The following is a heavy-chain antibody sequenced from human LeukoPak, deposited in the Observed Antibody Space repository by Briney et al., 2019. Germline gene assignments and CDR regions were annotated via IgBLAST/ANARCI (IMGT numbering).Heavy chain of an antibody. CDR2: IRYDGSNK. CDR1: GFTFSSYG. V-gene: IGHV3-30*02. CDR3: ANGDYGGPKPGFDY. D-gene: IGHD4-23*01. Sequence: TGGSLRLSCAASGFTFSSYGRHWVRQAPGKGLEWVAFIRYDGSNKYYADSVRGGFTISRDNSKNTLYLQMKSLRAEDTAVYYCANGDYGGPKPGFDYWGQGTLVTVSS. J-gene: IGHJ4*02.